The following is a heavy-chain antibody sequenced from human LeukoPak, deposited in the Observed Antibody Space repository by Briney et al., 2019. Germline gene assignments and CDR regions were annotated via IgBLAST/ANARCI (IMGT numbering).Heavy chain of an antibody. CDR2: IYYSGST. CDR3: ARHGSPWYYFDF. D-gene: IGHD2-15*01. Sequence: PSETLSLTCTVSGGSIGSSSYYWGWIRQPPGKGLEWIGSIYYSGSTYYNPSLKSRVTISVDTSKNQFSLKLSSVTAADTAVYYCARHGSPWYYFDFWGQGTLVTVSS. CDR1: GGSIGSSSYY. J-gene: IGHJ4*02. V-gene: IGHV4-39*01.